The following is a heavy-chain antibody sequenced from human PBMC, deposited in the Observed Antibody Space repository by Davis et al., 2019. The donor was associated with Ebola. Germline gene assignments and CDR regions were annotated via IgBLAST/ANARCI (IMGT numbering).Heavy chain of an antibody. J-gene: IGHJ4*02. V-gene: IGHV3-11*01. D-gene: IGHD3-9*01. CDR2: ISNSAHTI. Sequence: GESLKISCAASGFTFSDHYMSWIRQAPGKGLEYISYISNSAHTIYYADSVKGRFTISRDNAKNSLYLQMNSLRAEDTAVYFCARDRDPYYDIMIGYSPIDYWGQGTLVTVSS. CDR3: ARDRDPYYDIMIGYSPIDY. CDR1: GFTFSDHY.